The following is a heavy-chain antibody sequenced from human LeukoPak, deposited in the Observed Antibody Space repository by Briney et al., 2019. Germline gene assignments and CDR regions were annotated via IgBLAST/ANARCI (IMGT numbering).Heavy chain of an antibody. V-gene: IGHV3-21*01. CDR2: ISSSSGDI. CDR3: ARSDSHFDY. CDR1: GFAFSSYS. Sequence: GGSLRLSCAASGFAFSSYSMNWVRQAPGKGLEWVSSISSSSGDIYYADSVKGRFTISRDNAKNSLYLQMNSLGAEDTAVYYCARSDSHFDYWGQGTLVTVSS. D-gene: IGHD2-15*01. J-gene: IGHJ4*02.